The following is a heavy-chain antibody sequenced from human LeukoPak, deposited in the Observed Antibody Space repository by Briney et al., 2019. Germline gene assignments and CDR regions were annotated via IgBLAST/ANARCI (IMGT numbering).Heavy chain of an antibody. J-gene: IGHJ4*02. V-gene: IGHV1-18*01. D-gene: IGHD1-26*01. CDR2: ISAYNGNT. CDR1: GYTFTSYG. CDR3: ATMRYSGSYDY. Sequence: ASVKVSCKASGYTFTSYGISWVRQAPGQGLEWMGWISAYNGNTNYAQKLQGRVTMTTDTSTSTAYMELRSLRSEDTAVYYCATMRYSGSYDYWGQGTLVTVSS.